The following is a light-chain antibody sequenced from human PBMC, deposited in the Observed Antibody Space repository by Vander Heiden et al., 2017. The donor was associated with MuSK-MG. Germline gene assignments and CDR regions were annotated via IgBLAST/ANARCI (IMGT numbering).Light chain of an antibody. V-gene: IGKV1-39*01. CDR2: GAS. Sequence: DIQMTQSPSSLSASVGDRVSITCRASESISDSLNWYQQKPGKAPNLLIFGASTLQSGVPSRFSGSGSGTDFILTISSLQPEDFATYFCQQSYGTHTFGGGTRVVIK. J-gene: IGKJ4*01. CDR1: ESISDS. CDR3: QQSYGTHT.